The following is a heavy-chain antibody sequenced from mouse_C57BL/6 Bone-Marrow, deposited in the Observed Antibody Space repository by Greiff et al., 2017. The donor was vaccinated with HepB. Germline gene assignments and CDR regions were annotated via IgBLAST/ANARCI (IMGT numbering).Heavy chain of an antibody. Sequence: EVQRVESGEGLVKPGGSLKLSCAASGFTFSSYAMSWVRQTPEKRLEWVAYISSGGDYIYYADTVKGRFTISRDNARNTLYLQMSSLKSEDTAMYYCTRDRKIYPLAYWGQGTLVTVSA. CDR3: TRDRKIYPLAY. V-gene: IGHV5-9-1*02. CDR2: ISSGGDYI. CDR1: GFTFSSYA. D-gene: IGHD2-1*01. J-gene: IGHJ3*01.